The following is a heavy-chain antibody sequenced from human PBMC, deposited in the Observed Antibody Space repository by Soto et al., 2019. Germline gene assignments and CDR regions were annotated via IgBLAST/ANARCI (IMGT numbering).Heavy chain of an antibody. Sequence: SESLSVTCAVHGGSFSDYYRSWIRQPPGKGLEWIGEINYSGRTNYNPSLKSRVTISVDTSKNQFSLRLSSMTAADTAVYYCARTGHLFDYWGQGISVTVSS. V-gene: IGHV4-34*01. CDR3: ARTGHLFDY. CDR2: INYSGRT. CDR1: GGSFSDYY. J-gene: IGHJ4*02.